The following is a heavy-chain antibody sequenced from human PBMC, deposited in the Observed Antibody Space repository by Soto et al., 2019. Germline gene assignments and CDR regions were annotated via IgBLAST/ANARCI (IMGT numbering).Heavy chain of an antibody. J-gene: IGHJ4*02. CDR2: ISSSGSTI. V-gene: IGHV3-11*01. D-gene: IGHD3-22*01. CDR1: GFTFSDYY. Sequence: GSLRLSCAASGFTFSDYYMSWIRQAPGKGLEWVSYISSSGSTIYYADSVKGRFTISRDNAKNSLYLQMNSLRAEDTAVYYCAGDREYYDSSGHLIRYFDYWGQGTLVTVSS. CDR3: AGDREYYDSSGHLIRYFDY.